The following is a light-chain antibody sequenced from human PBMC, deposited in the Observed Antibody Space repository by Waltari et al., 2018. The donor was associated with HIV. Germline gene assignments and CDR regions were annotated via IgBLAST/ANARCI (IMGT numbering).Light chain of an antibody. Sequence: EIVLTQSPGTLSLSPGERATLSCRASQSVSDNYLAWYQQKPGQAPRLLIYDASTRATGIPDRFSGSGSGRDFTLTISRLEPEDFAVYYCQQYGSSPLTFGGGTKVEIK. J-gene: IGKJ4*01. CDR3: QQYGSSPLT. V-gene: IGKV3-20*01. CDR1: QSVSDNY. CDR2: DAS.